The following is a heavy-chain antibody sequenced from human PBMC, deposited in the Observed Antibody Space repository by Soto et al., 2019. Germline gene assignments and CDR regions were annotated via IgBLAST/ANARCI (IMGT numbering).Heavy chain of an antibody. Sequence: PGGSLRLSCAASGFTLSDHYMDWVRQAPGRGLEWVGRTRNKANGYSTEYAAAVKGRFIVSSDDSLNSLYLQMNSLKTEDTAVYYCVSTSHYGSGSWNFNFWGQGTLVTVSS. V-gene: IGHV3-72*01. CDR3: VSTSHYGSGSWNFNF. CDR1: GFTLSDHY. J-gene: IGHJ4*02. CDR2: TRNKANGYST. D-gene: IGHD3-10*01.